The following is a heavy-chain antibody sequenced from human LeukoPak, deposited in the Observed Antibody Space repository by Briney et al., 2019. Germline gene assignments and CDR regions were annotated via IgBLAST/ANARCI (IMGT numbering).Heavy chain of an antibody. Sequence: GGPLRLSCVASGFTFSSYWMQWVRQAPGKGLEWVANIKQDGSEKYYADSVKGRFIISRDNAKNALYLQMSSLRAEDTAIYYCARRYFDYWGQGTLVTVSS. J-gene: IGHJ4*02. CDR2: IKQDGSEK. CDR1: GFTFSSYW. V-gene: IGHV3-7*03. CDR3: ARRYFDY.